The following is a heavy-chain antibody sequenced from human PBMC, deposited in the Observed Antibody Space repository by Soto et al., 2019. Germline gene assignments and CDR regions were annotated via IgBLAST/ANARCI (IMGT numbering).Heavy chain of an antibody. V-gene: IGHV3-23*01. CDR3: AKAPRWTATSRY. D-gene: IGHD1-7*01. Sequence: GGSLRLSCVASGFTFSSYAMSWVRQAPGKGLEWVSGISGSGTSTEYADSVKGRFTTSRDNSKNTVYLQMISLRAEDTAVYYCAKAPRWTATSRYWGQGTLVTVSS. CDR1: GFTFSSYA. J-gene: IGHJ4*02. CDR2: ISGSGTST.